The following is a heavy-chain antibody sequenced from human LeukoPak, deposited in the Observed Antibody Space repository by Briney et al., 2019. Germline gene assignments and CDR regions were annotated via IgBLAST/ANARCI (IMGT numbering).Heavy chain of an antibody. V-gene: IGHV4-39*01. D-gene: IGHD2-8*01. CDR2: ILYSGNT. Sequence: SETLSLNCTVSGGSISIMNHYWGWIRQPPEKGLEWIGSILYSGNTWYTPSLKSRVTISVDTSRSQFSLKLTSVTAADTAVYYCGRHAHNGDFACWGQGILVTVSS. CDR1: GGSISIMNHY. J-gene: IGHJ4*02. CDR3: GRHAHNGDFAC.